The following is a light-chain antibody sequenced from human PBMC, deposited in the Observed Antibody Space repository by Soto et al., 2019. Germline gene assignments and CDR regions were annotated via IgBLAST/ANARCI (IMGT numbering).Light chain of an antibody. Sequence: QSALTQPASVSGSPGQSITISCSGTSSDVGGYNYVSWYQQHAGKAPRVMIYEVNNRPSGVSNRFSGSKSGNTASLIISGLQAEDEADYYCSSKTSSSTLVFGGGTQLTVL. CDR1: SSDVGGYNY. V-gene: IGLV2-14*01. J-gene: IGLJ7*01. CDR2: EVN. CDR3: SSKTSSSTLV.